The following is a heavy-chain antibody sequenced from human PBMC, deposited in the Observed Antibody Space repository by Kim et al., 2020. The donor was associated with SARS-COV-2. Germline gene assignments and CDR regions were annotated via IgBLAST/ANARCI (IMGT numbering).Heavy chain of an antibody. D-gene: IGHD4-4*01. V-gene: IGHV4-34*01. CDR1: GGSFSGYY. Sequence: SETLSLTCAVYGGSFSGYYWSWIRQPPGKGLEWIGEINHSGSTNYNPSLKSRVTISVDTSKNQFSLKLSSVTAADTAVYYCARGGNSNWFDPWGQGTLVTVSS. CDR2: INHSGST. J-gene: IGHJ5*02. CDR3: ARGGNSNWFDP.